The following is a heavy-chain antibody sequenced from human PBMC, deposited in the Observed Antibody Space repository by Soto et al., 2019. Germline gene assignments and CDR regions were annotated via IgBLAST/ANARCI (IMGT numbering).Heavy chain of an antibody. CDR2: ISGSGGST. V-gene: IGHV3-23*01. CDR1: GFTFSSYA. CDR3: AKGPYFDFWSGYVFIVGFDY. D-gene: IGHD3-3*01. J-gene: IGHJ4*02. Sequence: EVQLLESGGGLVQPGGSLRLSCAASGFTFSSYAMSWVRQAPGKGLEWVSAISGSGGSTYYADSVKGRFTISRDNSKNTLYLQMNSLRAEDTAVYYCAKGPYFDFWSGYVFIVGFDYWGQGTLVTVSS.